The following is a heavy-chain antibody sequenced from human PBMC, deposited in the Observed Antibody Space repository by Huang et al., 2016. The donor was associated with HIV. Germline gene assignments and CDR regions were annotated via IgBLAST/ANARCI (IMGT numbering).Heavy chain of an antibody. CDR2: SRTNSYGGTP. CDR3: TRGVDSLPY. J-gene: IGHJ4*02. V-gene: IGHV3-49*03. CDR1: GFTFGDYA. Sequence: DVQLLESGGGLVQPGRSLRLSCTASGFTFGDYAMSWFRQAPGKGLAWVGFSRTNSYGGTPEYAASVRGRFTISRDDSKGIAYLQMKSLTTEDAGMYYCTRGVDSLPYWGQGTLVTVAS. D-gene: IGHD3-9*01.